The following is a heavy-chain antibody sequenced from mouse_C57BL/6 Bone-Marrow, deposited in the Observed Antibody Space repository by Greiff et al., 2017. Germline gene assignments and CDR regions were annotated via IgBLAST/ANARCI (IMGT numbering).Heavy chain of an antibody. Sequence: EVQLVESGGGLVKPGGSLKLSCAASGFTFSDYGMHWVRQAPEKGLEWVAYISSGSSTIYYADTVKGRFTISRDNAKNTLFLQMNSVRSEETAMYYCARRQLFYAMDYWGQGTSGTVSA. CDR1: GFTFSDYG. D-gene: IGHD4-1*02. V-gene: IGHV5-17*01. CDR2: ISSGSSTI. J-gene: IGHJ4*01. CDR3: ARRQLFYAMDY.